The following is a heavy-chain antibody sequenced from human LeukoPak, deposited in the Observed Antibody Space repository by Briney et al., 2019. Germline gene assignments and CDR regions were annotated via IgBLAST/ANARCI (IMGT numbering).Heavy chain of an antibody. CDR1: GFTFSSCA. CDR2: ISDSGGST. V-gene: IGHV3-23*01. D-gene: IGHD5-12*01. CDR3: AKGLNSGYDSGLFDY. J-gene: IGHJ4*02. Sequence: AGRSLRLSCAASGFTFSSCAMSSVRQVPGKGLEWVSTISDSGGSTYYADSVMGRFTISRDNSKNTLFLQMNSLRAEDTAVYYCAKGLNSGYDSGLFDYWGQGTLVTVSS.